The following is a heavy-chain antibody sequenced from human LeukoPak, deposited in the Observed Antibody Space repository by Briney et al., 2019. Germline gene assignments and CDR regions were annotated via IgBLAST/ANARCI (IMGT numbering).Heavy chain of an antibody. Sequence: GGSLRLSCAASGFTFSDYYMSWIRQAPGKGLEWVSYISSSSSYTNYADSVKGRFTISRDNAKNSLYLQMNSLRAEDTAVYYCARGDYYDSSGYYYFDYWGQGTLVTVSS. CDR2: ISSSSSYT. D-gene: IGHD3-22*01. J-gene: IGHJ4*02. CDR3: ARGDYYDSSGYYYFDY. CDR1: GFTFSDYY. V-gene: IGHV3-11*06.